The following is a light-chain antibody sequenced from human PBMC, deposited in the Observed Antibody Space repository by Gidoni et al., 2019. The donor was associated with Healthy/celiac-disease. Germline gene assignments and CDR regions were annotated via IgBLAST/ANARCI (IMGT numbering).Light chain of an antibody. CDR2: GAS. CDR3: QQDYNLPPFT. CDR1: QSVSSSY. Sequence: PGERVTLSCRASQSVSSSYLTWYQQKPGQAPRLLIYGASTRATSIPARFSGSGSGTDFTLTISSLQPEDFAVNYCQQDYNLPPFTFGPGTKVDIK. V-gene: IGKV3D-7*01. J-gene: IGKJ3*01.